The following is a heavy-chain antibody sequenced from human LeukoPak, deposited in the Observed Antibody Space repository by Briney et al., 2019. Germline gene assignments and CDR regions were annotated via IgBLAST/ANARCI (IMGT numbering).Heavy chain of an antibody. V-gene: IGHV3-30*18. Sequence: GRSLRLSCAASGFTFSNYGMHWVRQAPGKGLEWVAVISYDGSNKYYADSVKGRFTISRDNSKNTLSLQMSSLRAEDTAVYYCAKATGRYYDSSAFWGQGTLVTVSS. J-gene: IGHJ4*02. D-gene: IGHD3-22*01. CDR2: ISYDGSNK. CDR1: GFTFSNYG. CDR3: AKATGRYYDSSAF.